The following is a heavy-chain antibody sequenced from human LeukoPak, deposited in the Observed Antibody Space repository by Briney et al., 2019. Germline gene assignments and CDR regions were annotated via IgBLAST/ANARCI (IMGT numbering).Heavy chain of an antibody. CDR3: ARDAVVVIATSGSDDAFDI. CDR1: GFTFSDYY. J-gene: IGHJ3*02. V-gene: IGHV3-11*01. Sequence: PGGSLRLSCAASGFTFSDYYMSWIRQAPGKGLEWASYISGSGSTIYYADSVKGRFTISRDNAKNSLYLQMNSLRAEDTAVYYCARDAVVVIATSGSDDAFDIWGQGTMVTVSS. D-gene: IGHD2-21*01. CDR2: ISGSGSTI.